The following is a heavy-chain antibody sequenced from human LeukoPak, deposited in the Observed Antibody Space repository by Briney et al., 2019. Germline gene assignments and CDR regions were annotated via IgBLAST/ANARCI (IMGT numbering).Heavy chain of an antibody. D-gene: IGHD3-3*02. CDR3: AREISRTGAFDI. Sequence: SGGSLRLSCAASGFTVSSNYMSWVRQAPGKGLEWFSVIYSGGSTYYADSVKGRFTISRDNSKNTLYLQMNSLRAEDTAVYYCAREISRTGAFDIWGQGTMVTVSS. CDR1: GFTVSSNY. CDR2: IYSGGST. V-gene: IGHV3-53*05. J-gene: IGHJ3*02.